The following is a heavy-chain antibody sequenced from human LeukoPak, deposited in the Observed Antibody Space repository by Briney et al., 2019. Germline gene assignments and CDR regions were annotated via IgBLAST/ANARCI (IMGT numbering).Heavy chain of an antibody. CDR1: GFTVSGNY. CDR3: ARGPRIAVAGTYFDY. V-gene: IGHV3-66*01. Sequence: GGSLRLSCAASGFTVSGNYMSWVRQAPGKGLEWVSIIYSGSSTFYADSVKGRFTISRDNSKNTVYLQMNSLRAEGTAVYYCARGPRIAVAGTYFDYWGQGTLVTVSS. D-gene: IGHD6-19*01. J-gene: IGHJ4*02. CDR2: IYSGSST.